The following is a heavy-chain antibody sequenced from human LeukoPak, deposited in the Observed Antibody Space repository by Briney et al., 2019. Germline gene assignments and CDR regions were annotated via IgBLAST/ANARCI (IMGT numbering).Heavy chain of an antibody. D-gene: IGHD5-12*01. V-gene: IGHV3-53*01. J-gene: IGHJ4*02. CDR3: ARTYSGYEY. CDR2: IYSGGST. CDR1: GFTFNNYA. Sequence: PGGSLRLSCAVSGFTFNNYAMSWVRQAPGKGLEWVSVIYSGGSTYYADSVKGRFTISRDNSKNTLYLQMNSLRAEDTAVYYCARTYSGYEYWGQGTLVTVSS.